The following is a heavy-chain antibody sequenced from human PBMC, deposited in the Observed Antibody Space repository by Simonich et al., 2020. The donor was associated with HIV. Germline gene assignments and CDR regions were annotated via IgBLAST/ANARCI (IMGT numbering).Heavy chain of an antibody. CDR2: INHRGST. CDR1: GGSFSGYY. V-gene: IGHV4-34*01. CDR3: ARGFYQRLYYFDY. Sequence: QVQLQQWGAGLLKPSETLSLTCAVYGGSFSGYYWSWIRQPQGKGLEWIGEINHRGSTNSNPSLKSRVTISVDTSKNQFSLKLSSVTAADTAVYYCARGFYQRLYYFDYWGQGTLVTVSS. J-gene: IGHJ4*02. D-gene: IGHD2-2*01.